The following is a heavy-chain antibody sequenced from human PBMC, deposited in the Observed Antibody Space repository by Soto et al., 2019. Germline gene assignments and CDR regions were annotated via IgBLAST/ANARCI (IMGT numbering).Heavy chain of an antibody. J-gene: IGHJ4*02. CDR2: ISWNSGSI. Sequence: EVQLVESGGGLVQPGRSLRLSCAAYGFTFDDYAMHWVRQAPGKGLEWVSGISWNSGSIGYADSVKGRFTISRDNAKNSLYLQMNSLRAEDTALYYCAKEAPLSYCGGDCYSGFFDYWGQGTLVTVSS. D-gene: IGHD2-21*02. V-gene: IGHV3-9*01. CDR1: GFTFDDYA. CDR3: AKEAPLSYCGGDCYSGFFDY.